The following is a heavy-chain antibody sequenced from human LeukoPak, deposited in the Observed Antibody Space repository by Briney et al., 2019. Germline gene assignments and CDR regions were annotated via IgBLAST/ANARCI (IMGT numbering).Heavy chain of an antibody. J-gene: IGHJ6*02. V-gene: IGHV6-1*01. CDR1: GDSVSSNSAA. D-gene: IGHD6-13*01. CDR2: TYYRSKWYN. Sequence: SQTLSLTCAISGDSVSSNSAAWNWIRQSPSKGLEWLGRTYYRSKWYNDYAVSVKSRITINPDTSKNQFSLQLNSETPEDTAVYYCTRDHDSSSWFPGLYGMDVWGQGTTVTVSS. CDR3: TRDHDSSSWFPGLYGMDV.